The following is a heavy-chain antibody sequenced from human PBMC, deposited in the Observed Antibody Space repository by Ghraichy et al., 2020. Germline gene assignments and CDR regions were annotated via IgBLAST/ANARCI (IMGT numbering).Heavy chain of an antibody. Sequence: SETLSLTCTVSGGPINNYYWNWVRQPPGKGLEWIGCIHPTGTTNYNPSFQSRVTISPDTSNNRFSLKLKSETAADTAVYYCARGLDQFKIRRWGQGILVTVSS. CDR1: GGPINNYY. J-gene: IGHJ4*02. CDR3: ARGLDQFKIRR. D-gene: IGHD3-16*01. CDR2: IHPTGTT. V-gene: IGHV4-4*09.